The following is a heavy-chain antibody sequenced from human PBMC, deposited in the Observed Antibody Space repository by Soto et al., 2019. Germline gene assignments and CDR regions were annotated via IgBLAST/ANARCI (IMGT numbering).Heavy chain of an antibody. CDR1: TVTLLY. Sequence: TVTLLYIRRVRPAPRKGLEWMGAISPHNFNTNYAQKFRGRVTLTTEKSTNTAYMDLRSRTSDDTAVYYCARDEGGYDIFVYRYRAHPTVHSFHALRSSDL. D-gene: IGHD3-9*01. J-gene: IGHJ2*01. CDR3: ARDEGGYDIFVYRYRAHPTVHSFHALRSSDL. V-gene: IGHV1-18*01. CDR2: ISPHNFNT.